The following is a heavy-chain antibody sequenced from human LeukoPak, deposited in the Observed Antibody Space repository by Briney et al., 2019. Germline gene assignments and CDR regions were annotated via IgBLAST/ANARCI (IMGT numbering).Heavy chain of an antibody. CDR1: GGSISSGSYY. V-gene: IGHV4-61*02. J-gene: IGHJ4*02. D-gene: IGHD3-22*01. Sequence: NPSETLSLTCTVSGGSISSGSYYWSWIRQPAGKGLEWIGRIYTSGSTNYNPSLKSRVTMSVDTSKNQFSLKLSSVTAADTAVYYCARVALRSGQDSSGYYGFDYWGQGTLVTVSS. CDR3: ARVALRSGQDSSGYYGFDY. CDR2: IYTSGST.